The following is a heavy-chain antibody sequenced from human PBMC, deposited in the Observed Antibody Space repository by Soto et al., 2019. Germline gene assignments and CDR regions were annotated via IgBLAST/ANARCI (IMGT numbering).Heavy chain of an antibody. Sequence: SETLSLTCTVPGGSITSSSHFWGWVRQPPGKGLEWIGTIYFTGNTYYTPSLKSRLTMSIDTSKNEFSLRLNSVTAADTAVYYCAGQTFTIAAASYGRSNWFDPWGPGTLVTVSS. D-gene: IGHD6-25*01. J-gene: IGHJ5*02. CDR1: GGSITSSSHF. CDR2: IYFTGNT. CDR3: AGQTFTIAAASYGRSNWFDP. V-gene: IGHV4-39*01.